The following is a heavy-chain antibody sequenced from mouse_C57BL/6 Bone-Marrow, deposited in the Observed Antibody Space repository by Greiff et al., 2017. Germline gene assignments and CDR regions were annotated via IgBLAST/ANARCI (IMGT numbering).Heavy chain of an antibody. CDR2: IYPRSGNT. V-gene: IGHV1-81*01. Sequence: QVQLQQSGAELARPGASVKLSCKASGYTFTSYGISWVKQRTGQGLEWIGEIYPRSGNTYYNEKFKGKATLTADKSSSTAYMELRSLTSEDSAVYFCARRDDYDRDVAYWGQGTLVTVSA. D-gene: IGHD2-4*01. J-gene: IGHJ3*01. CDR1: GYTFTSYG. CDR3: ARRDDYDRDVAY.